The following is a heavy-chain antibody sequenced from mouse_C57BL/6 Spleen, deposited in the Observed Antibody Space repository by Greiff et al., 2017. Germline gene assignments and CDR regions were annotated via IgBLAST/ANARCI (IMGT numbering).Heavy chain of an antibody. CDR3: AKGTETSYAMDY. J-gene: IGHJ4*01. D-gene: IGHD3-3*01. CDR2: IHPTSGST. CDR1: GYTFTSYW. Sequence: VQLKQPGAELVKPGASVKLSCKASGYTFTSYWMHWVKQRPGQGLEWIGMIHPTSGSTNYNVKFKSKATLTVDKSSSTAYMQLSSLTSEDSAVYYCAKGTETSYAMDYWGQGTSVTVSS. V-gene: IGHV1-64*01.